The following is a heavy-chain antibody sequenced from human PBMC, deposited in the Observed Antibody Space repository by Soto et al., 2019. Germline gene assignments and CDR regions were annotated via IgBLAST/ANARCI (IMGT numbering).Heavy chain of an antibody. CDR3: LRIRRGDGYTFGY. J-gene: IGHJ4*02. CDR2: FNIDGSTT. D-gene: IGHD5-12*01. Sequence: EVQLVESGGVSVQPGGSLRLSCAASGFSLSNYWMHWVRQAPGTGLVWVSRFNIDGSTTTYADSVKGRFTISRDNAKNTLYLQMNSLRDEDTAVYDCLRIRRGDGYTFGYWGQGTLVTFSS. CDR1: GFSLSNYW. V-gene: IGHV3-74*01.